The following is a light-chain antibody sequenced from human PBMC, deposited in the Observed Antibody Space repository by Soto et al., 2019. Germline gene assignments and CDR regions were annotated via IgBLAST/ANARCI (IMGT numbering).Light chain of an antibody. Sequence: DIQMTQSPSTLSGSVGDRVTITCRASQTISSWLAWYQQKPGKAPKLXXYKXSTLKSGVPSRFSGNGSGTDFTLNISRLQPDHFATHYSKHYNSYSEAFGQGTKVDI. CDR1: QTISSW. V-gene: IGKV1-5*03. CDR2: KXS. J-gene: IGKJ1*01. CDR3: KHYNSYSEA.